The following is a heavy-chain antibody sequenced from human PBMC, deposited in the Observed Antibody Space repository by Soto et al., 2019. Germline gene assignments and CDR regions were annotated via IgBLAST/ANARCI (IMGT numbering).Heavy chain of an antibody. J-gene: IGHJ6*02. CDR1: GGSIGSRDYY. Sequence: QVQVQESGPGLVKPSQTLSLKCSVSGGSIGSRDYYWSWIRQHPEKGLEWIGSIYYNGNTDYNPSLRVRLTISIDTSMNELSLKLTSVTAADTAVYYCARDKGGAALKGSGMDVWGQGTTVTVS. D-gene: IGHD3-10*01. CDR3: ARDKGGAALKGSGMDV. CDR2: IYYNGNT. V-gene: IGHV4-31*02.